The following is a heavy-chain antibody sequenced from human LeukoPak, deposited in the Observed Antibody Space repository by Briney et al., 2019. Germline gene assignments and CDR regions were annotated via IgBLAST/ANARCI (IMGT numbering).Heavy chain of an antibody. CDR3: AVLHSGAFDI. D-gene: IGHD6-25*01. CDR2: IYPGDSDT. V-gene: IGHV5-51*01. J-gene: IGHJ3*02. CDR1: GYSFTSYW. Sequence: GESLKISCQGSGYSFTSYWIAWVRQMPGKGLEWMGIIYPGDSDTRYSPSFQGQVIMSADKSISTAYMQWSSLKASDTAMYYCAVLHSGAFDIWGQGTMVTVSS.